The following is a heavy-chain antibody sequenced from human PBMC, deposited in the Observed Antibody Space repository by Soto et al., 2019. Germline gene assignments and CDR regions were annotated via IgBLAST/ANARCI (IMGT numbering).Heavy chain of an antibody. CDR3: AHTLAPRSSDS. CDR2: IYWDDDT. J-gene: IGHJ4*02. D-gene: IGHD6-13*01. V-gene: IGHV2-5*02. CDR1: GFSLITSGVG. Sequence: QITLKEAGPTLVKPTQTLTLTCSFSGFSLITSGVGVGWIRQPPGKALEWLVLIYWDDDTGYSTSLRNRLTITTXNYRNQVVLTMPNIDPADTATYYCAHTLAPRSSDSWCQGTLVTVSS.